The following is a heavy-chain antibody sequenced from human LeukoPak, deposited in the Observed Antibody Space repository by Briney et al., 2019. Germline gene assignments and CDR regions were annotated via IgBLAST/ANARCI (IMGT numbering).Heavy chain of an antibody. Sequence: SQTLSLTCTVSGGSISSGDYYWSWIRQPPGKGLEWIGYIYYRGSTYYNPSLKSRVTISVDTSKNQFSLKLSSVTAADTAVYYCARDKPYYDILTGYYRIYYGMDVWGQGTTVTVSS. CDR3: ARDKPYYDILTGYYRIYYGMDV. CDR1: GGSISSGDYY. V-gene: IGHV4-30-4*01. J-gene: IGHJ6*02. CDR2: IYYRGST. D-gene: IGHD3-9*01.